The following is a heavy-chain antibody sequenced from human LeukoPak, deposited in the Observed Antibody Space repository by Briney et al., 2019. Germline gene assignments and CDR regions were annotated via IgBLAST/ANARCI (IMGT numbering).Heavy chain of an antibody. CDR3: ARGGTVTTGLR. D-gene: IGHD4-17*01. CDR2: INPNSGGT. J-gene: IGHJ4*02. CDR1: GYTFTAFY. Sequence: ASVKVCCKASGYTFTAFYIHWVRQAPGQGLEWMGWINPNSGGTNYAQKFQGGVTMTRDTSISTAYMELSRLRSDDTAVYYCARGGTVTTGLRWGQGTLVTVSS. V-gene: IGHV1-2*02.